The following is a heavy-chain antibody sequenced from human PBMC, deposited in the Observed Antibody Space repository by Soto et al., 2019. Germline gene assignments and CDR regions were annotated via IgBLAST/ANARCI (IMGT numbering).Heavy chain of an antibody. V-gene: IGHV4-39*01. CDR3: ARLARNWISRLGGWNWFDP. J-gene: IGHJ5*02. CDR1: GGSISSSSYY. Sequence: QLQLQESGPGLVKPSETRSLTCTVSGGSISSSSYYWGWIRQPPGKGLEWIGSIYYSGSTYYNPSLKSRVTISVDTSKNQCSLKLSSVTAADTAVYYCARLARNWISRLGGWNWFDPWGQGTLVTVSS. D-gene: IGHD1-20*01. CDR2: IYYSGST.